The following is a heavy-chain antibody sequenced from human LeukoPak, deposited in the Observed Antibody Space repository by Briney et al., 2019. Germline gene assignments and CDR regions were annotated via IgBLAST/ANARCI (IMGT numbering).Heavy chain of an antibody. CDR3: AGVKGIVVVPAAIPRGYFDY. Sequence: SETLSLTCTVSGGSISSSSYYWGWIRQPPGKGLEWIGSFYYSGSTYYNPSLKSRVTISVDTSKNQFSLKLSSVTAADTAVYYCAGVKGIVVVPAAIPRGYFDYWGQGTLVTVSS. CDR2: FYYSGST. D-gene: IGHD2-2*02. V-gene: IGHV4-39*07. CDR1: GGSISSSSYY. J-gene: IGHJ4*02.